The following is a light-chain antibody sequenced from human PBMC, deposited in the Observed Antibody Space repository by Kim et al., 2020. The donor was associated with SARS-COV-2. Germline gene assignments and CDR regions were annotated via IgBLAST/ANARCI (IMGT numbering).Light chain of an antibody. J-gene: IGKJ2*01. V-gene: IGKV3-20*01. Sequence: LSPGDSATLSCRASQSVGNNYVAWYQQIPGQAPRLLMYAAFIRATGVPDRFSGSVSGTDFTLTILRLEPEDSAVYYCHQYGNLPYTFGQGTKLEIK. CDR2: AAF. CDR1: QSVGNNY. CDR3: HQYGNLPYT.